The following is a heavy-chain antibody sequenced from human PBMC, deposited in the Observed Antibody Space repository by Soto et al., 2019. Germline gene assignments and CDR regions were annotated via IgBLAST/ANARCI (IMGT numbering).Heavy chain of an antibody. CDR1: GFILSTHD. V-gene: IGHV3-13*01. CDR3: VRGRSFDFASTPPPTFGP. CDR2: IGTLGDT. Sequence: QLVASGGGLVQPGGSLRLSCVASGFILSTHDLHWVRDTPGEGLEWVSGIGTLGDTFYGASVKGRFTISRENAKNSLYLQMNSLTVGDTAVYYCVRGRSFDFASTPPPTFGPWSQGTLVTVSS. J-gene: IGHJ5*02. D-gene: IGHD3-9*01.